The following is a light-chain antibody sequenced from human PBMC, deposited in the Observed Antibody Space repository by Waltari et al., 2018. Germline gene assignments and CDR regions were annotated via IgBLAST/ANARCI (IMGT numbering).Light chain of an antibody. Sequence: QSALTQPPSASGSPGQSVTISCTGTSSDVGGYNYVSWYQQHPGTAPKLLIYEVSKRPSGVPDRFSGSKSGNTASLTVSGLQAEDEADYYCSSYAGSKGVFGTGTKVTVL. V-gene: IGLV2-8*01. CDR3: SSYAGSKGV. J-gene: IGLJ1*01. CDR2: EVS. CDR1: SSDVGGYNY.